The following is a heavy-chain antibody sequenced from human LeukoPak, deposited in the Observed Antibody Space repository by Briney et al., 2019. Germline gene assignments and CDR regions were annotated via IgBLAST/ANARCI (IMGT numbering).Heavy chain of an antibody. V-gene: IGHV3-23*01. D-gene: IGHD1-26*01. CDR2: ISASGGTI. J-gene: IGHJ4*02. CDR3: AKGANSDTRYYFDY. CDR1: GFTFGSYA. Sequence: GGSLRLSCAASGFTFGSYAMSWVRQAPGKGLEWVSSISASGGTIYYADSVKGRFAISRDNSKNTLFLQMKSLRVEHTAIYYCAKGANSDTRYYFDYWGQGSLVTVSS.